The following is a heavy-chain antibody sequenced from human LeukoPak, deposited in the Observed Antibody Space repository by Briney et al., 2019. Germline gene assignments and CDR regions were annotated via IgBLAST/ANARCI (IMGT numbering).Heavy chain of an antibody. V-gene: IGHV4-31*03. Sequence: PSETLSLTCTVSGGSISSGGYYWSWIRQHPGKGLEWIGYIYYSGSTYYNPSLKSRVTISVGTSKNQFSLKLSSVTAADTAVYYCARGVTGKSGYYHYYMDVWGKGTTVTVSS. CDR3: ARGVTGKSGYYHYYMDV. D-gene: IGHD3-10*01. CDR2: IYYSGST. J-gene: IGHJ6*03. CDR1: GGSISSGGYY.